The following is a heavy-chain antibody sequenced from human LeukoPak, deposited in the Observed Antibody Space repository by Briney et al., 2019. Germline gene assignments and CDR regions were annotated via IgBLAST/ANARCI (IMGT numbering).Heavy chain of an antibody. Sequence: SDTLSLTCAVSGYSISSDYFWGWIRQPPGKGLEYIGAIYHSGSTYYNPSLKSRVIISVDTSNNQFSLKLNSVTAADTAVYYCARGILLWGQETLVTVSS. D-gene: IGHD2-15*01. CDR3: ARGILL. V-gene: IGHV4-38-2*01. J-gene: IGHJ4*02. CDR2: IYHSGST. CDR1: GYSISSDYF.